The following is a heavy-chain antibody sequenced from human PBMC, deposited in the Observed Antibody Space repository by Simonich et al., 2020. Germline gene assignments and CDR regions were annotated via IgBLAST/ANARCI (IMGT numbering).Heavy chain of an antibody. CDR1: GGTFSSYA. J-gene: IGHJ6*03. CDR2: LLPILGIA. CDR3: ARGGLADRRIVYYYYMDV. D-gene: IGHD2-15*01. V-gene: IGHV1-69*09. Sequence: QVQLVQSGAEVKKPGSSVKVSCKASGGTFSSYAISWVGQDPGQGLEWMDMLLPILGIANYAQKFQGRVTITADKATSTAYMELSSLRSEDTAVYYCARGGLADRRIVYYYYMDVWGKGTTVTVSS.